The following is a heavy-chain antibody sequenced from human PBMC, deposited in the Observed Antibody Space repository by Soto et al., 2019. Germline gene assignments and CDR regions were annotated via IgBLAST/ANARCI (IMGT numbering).Heavy chain of an antibody. V-gene: IGHV3-33*01. J-gene: IGHJ4*02. CDR2: IWYDGSNK. CDR1: GFTLTSYG. CDR3: ARDRRFLEWLDY. Sequence: QVQLVESGGGVVQPGRSLRLSCAASGFTLTSYGMHWVRQAPGKGLEWVAVIWYDGSNKYYADSVKGRFSISRDNSKNTLFLQMNSLRGEDTAVYYCARDRRFLEWLDYWGQGTLVTVSS. D-gene: IGHD3-3*01.